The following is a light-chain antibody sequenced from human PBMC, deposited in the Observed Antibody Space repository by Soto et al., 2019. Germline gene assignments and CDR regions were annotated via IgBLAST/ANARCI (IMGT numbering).Light chain of an antibody. V-gene: IGKV3-20*01. J-gene: IGKJ4*01. Sequence: SLGTLSLYTGERASLSCRASHSVSSSYLAWYQQKPGQAPRLLIYGASSRATGIPDRFSGSGSGTDFTLTISRLEPEDFAVYYRQLYGSLLLTFGGGTKVDI. CDR3: QLYGSLLLT. CDR2: GAS. CDR1: HSVSSSY.